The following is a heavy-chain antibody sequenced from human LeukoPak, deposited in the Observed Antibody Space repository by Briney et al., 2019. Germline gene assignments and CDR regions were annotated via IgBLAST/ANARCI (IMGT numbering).Heavy chain of an antibody. CDR3: ARVGLGTAMTD. Sequence: GGSLRLSCAASGFTFSSYWMHWVRQAPGKGLVWVSRIDSDGTSTSYADSVKGRFTISRDNAKNTLYLQMNSLRAEDTAVYYCARVGLGTAMTDWGQGTMVTVSS. D-gene: IGHD5-18*01. CDR1: GFTFSSYW. V-gene: IGHV3-74*01. CDR2: IDSDGTST. J-gene: IGHJ3*01.